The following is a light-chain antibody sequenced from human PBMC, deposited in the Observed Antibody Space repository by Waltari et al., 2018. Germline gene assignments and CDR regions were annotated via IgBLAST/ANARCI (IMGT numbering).Light chain of an antibody. Sequence: SYELTQPSSVSVSPGQTATITCSGDVLAEKYVRWFQQKPGQAPLLILYKDTDRPSGVPERLSGSSSGSSVTLTIRGALPEDEADYYCHAAADNKWFFGGGTKLTVL. CDR3: HAAADNKWF. V-gene: IGLV3-27*01. CDR2: KDT. J-gene: IGLJ2*01. CDR1: VLAEKY.